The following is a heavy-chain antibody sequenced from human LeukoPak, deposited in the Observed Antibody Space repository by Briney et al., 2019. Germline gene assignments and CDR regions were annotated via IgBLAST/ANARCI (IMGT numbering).Heavy chain of an antibody. J-gene: IGHJ4*02. CDR1: GGSISSGSYY. D-gene: IGHD5-12*01. V-gene: IGHV4-61*02. CDR3: VRGGLDSGYSRRIDN. CDR2: IYTSGST. Sequence: SETLSLTCTVSGGSISSGSYYWSWIRQPAGKGLEWIGRIYTSGSTNYNPSLKSRVTISVDTSKNQFSLKLSSVTAADTAVYYCVRGGLDSGYSRRIDNWGQGTLVTVSS.